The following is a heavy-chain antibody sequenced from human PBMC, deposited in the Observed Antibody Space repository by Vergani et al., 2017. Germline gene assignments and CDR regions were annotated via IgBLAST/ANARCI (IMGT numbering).Heavy chain of an antibody. Sequence: EVQLVQSGAEVKKPGATVKISCKVSGYTFTDYYMHWVQQAPGKGLEWMGLVDPEDGETIYAEKFQGRVTITADTSTDTAYMELSSLRSEDTAVSYCATDYTYYDILTGYANWFDPWGQGTLVTVSS. CDR3: ATDYTYYDILTGYANWFDP. V-gene: IGHV1-69-2*01. J-gene: IGHJ5*02. CDR2: VDPEDGET. D-gene: IGHD3-9*01. CDR1: GYTFTDYY.